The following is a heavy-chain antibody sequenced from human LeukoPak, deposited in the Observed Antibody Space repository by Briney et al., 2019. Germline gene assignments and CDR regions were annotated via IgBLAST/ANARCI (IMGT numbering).Heavy chain of an antibody. CDR3: TRSEEGSYKDNY. Sequence: GGSLRLSCAASGFTFSSYAMSWVRQAPGKGLEWVSFIRSKAYGGTTEYAASVKGRFTISRDDSKSIAYLQMNSLKTEDTAVYYCTRSEEGSYKDNYWSQGTLVTVSS. V-gene: IGHV3-49*04. J-gene: IGHJ4*02. CDR1: GFTFSSYA. D-gene: IGHD1-26*01. CDR2: IRSKAYGGTT.